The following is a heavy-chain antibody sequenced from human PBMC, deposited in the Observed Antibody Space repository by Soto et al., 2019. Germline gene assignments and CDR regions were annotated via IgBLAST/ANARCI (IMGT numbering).Heavy chain of an antibody. Sequence: EVQLLESGGGLVQPGGSLRLSCAASGFTFSSYAMSWVRQAPGKGLEWVSAISGSGGSTYYADSVKGRFTISRDNSKNTLYLQMNSLRAEDTAVYYCAKESFSGAYEGNYFDYWGQGTLVTVSS. D-gene: IGHD4-17*01. V-gene: IGHV3-23*01. CDR1: GFTFSSYA. CDR2: ISGSGGST. J-gene: IGHJ4*02. CDR3: AKESFSGAYEGNYFDY.